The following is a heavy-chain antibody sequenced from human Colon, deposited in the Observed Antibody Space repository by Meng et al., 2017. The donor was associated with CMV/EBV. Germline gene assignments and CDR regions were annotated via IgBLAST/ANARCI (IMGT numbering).Heavy chain of an antibody. J-gene: IGHJ4*02. V-gene: IGHV3-21*01. CDR3: ARAPSTYYDFWSGYYYFDY. CDR1: GFTFSSYS. D-gene: IGHD3-3*01. Sequence: GESLKISCAASGFTFSSYSMNWVRQAPGKGLEWVSSISSSSSYIYYADSVKGRFTISRDNAKNSLYLQMNSLRAEDTAVYYCARAPSTYYDFWSGYYYFDYWGQG. CDR2: ISSSSSYI.